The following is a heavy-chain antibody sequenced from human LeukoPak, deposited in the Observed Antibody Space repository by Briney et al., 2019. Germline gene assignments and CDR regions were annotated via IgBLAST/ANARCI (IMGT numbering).Heavy chain of an antibody. V-gene: IGHV3-23*01. CDR3: AKRLTGSGCFDC. CDR2: FSGSGGGT. Sequence: GGSLRLSCAASGFXFSSFAMTWVRQAPGKGLEWVSTFSGSGGGTYYADSVKGRFTISRDNSKNTLYLQLNSLRAEDTAVYYCAKRLTGSGCFDCWGQGTLVTVSS. J-gene: IGHJ4*02. CDR1: GFXFSSFA. D-gene: IGHD2-8*02.